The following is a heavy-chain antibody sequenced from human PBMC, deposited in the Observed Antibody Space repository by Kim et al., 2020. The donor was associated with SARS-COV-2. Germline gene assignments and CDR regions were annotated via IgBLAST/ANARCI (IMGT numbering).Heavy chain of an antibody. CDR3: ARGTVGSSSSNFDY. Sequence: NPSLKSRVTISVDTSKNQFSRKLSSVTAADTAVYYCARGTVGSSSSNFDYWGQGTLVTVSS. J-gene: IGHJ4*02. D-gene: IGHD6-6*01. V-gene: IGHV4-34*01.